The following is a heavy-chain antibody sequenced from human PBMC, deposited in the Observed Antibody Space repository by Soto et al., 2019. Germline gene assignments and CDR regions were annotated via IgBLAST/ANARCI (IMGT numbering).Heavy chain of an antibody. Sequence: GGSLRLSCAASGFTFSSYAMSWVHQAPGKGLEWVSAISGTGDSTYYADSVKGRFTISRENSKNTLYLQINSLRAEDTAVYYCAKDRDSSGYYYRNYWGQGTLVTVSS. CDR3: AKDRDSSGYYYRNY. D-gene: IGHD3-22*01. V-gene: IGHV3-23*01. CDR2: ISGTGDST. J-gene: IGHJ4*02. CDR1: GFTFSSYA.